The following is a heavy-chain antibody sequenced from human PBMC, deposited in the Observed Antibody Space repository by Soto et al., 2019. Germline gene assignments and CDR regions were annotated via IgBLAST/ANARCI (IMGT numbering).Heavy chain of an antibody. D-gene: IGHD4-17*01. CDR1: VFTFRTYA. CDR2: ISVGGGTT. J-gene: IGHJ4*02. CDR3: AKDPNGDYIGAFDS. Sequence: DVQLLESGGGLVRPGGSLRLSCAGSVFTFRTYAMTWVRQAPGKGLEWVSAISVGGGTTTYADSVKGRFTISRDNSKNTLFLQMNSLRAEDTAIYYCAKDPNGDYIGAFDSWGQGTLVTVSS. V-gene: IGHV3-23*01.